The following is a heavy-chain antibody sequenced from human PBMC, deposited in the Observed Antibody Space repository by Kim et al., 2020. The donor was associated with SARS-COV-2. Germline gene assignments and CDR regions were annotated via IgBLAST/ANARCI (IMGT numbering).Heavy chain of an antibody. V-gene: IGHV1-3*01. CDR3: ARDRPGEMVRGVIRPLSASLYGMDV. J-gene: IGHJ6*02. D-gene: IGHD3-10*01. CDR2: INAGNGNT. Sequence: ASVKVSCKASGYTFTSYAMHWVRQAPGQRLEWMGWINAGNGNTKYSQKFQGRVTITRDTSASTAYMELSSLRSEDTAVYYCARDRPGEMVRGVIRPLSASLYGMDVWGQGTTVTVSS. CDR1: GYTFTSYA.